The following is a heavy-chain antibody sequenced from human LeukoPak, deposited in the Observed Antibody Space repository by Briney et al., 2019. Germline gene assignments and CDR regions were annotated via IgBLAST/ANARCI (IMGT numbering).Heavy chain of an antibody. D-gene: IGHD3-22*01. CDR1: GFTFSNYA. J-gene: IGHJ4*02. V-gene: IGHV3-23*01. Sequence: GGSLRLSCAASGFTFSNYAMSWVRQTPGKGLEWVSAISGSGGSTYYADSVKGRFTISRDNSKNTLYLQMNSLRAEDTAVYYCAKGTMIVVDCLDYWGQGTLVTVSS. CDR3: AKGTMIVVDCLDY. CDR2: ISGSGGST.